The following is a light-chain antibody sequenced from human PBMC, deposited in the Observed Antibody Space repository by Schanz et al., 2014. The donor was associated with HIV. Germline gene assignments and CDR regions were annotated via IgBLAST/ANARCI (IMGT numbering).Light chain of an antibody. CDR2: EVS. Sequence: QSVLTQPASLSGSPGQSITISCTGTSSDVGSYNLVSWYQQHPGKAPKLMIYEVSDRPSGIPDRFSGSKSGNTASLTISGLQAEDEADYFCCSDTRTGTLIFGGGTKLTVL. V-gene: IGLV2-14*02. CDR1: SSDVGSYNL. CDR3: CSDTRTGTLI. J-gene: IGLJ2*01.